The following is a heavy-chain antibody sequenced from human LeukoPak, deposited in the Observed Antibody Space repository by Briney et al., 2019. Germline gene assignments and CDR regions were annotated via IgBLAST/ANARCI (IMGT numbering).Heavy chain of an antibody. D-gene: IGHD3-3*01. CDR2: ISAYNGNT. V-gene: IGHV1-18*01. Sequence: ASVKVSCKASGYTFTSYGISWVRQAPGQGLEWMEWISAYNGNTNYAQKLQGRVTMTTDTSTSTAYMELRSLRSDDTAVYYCARDQRFLEWLYYDYYYYGMDVWGQGTTVTVSS. J-gene: IGHJ6*02. CDR3: ARDQRFLEWLYYDYYYYGMDV. CDR1: GYTFTSYG.